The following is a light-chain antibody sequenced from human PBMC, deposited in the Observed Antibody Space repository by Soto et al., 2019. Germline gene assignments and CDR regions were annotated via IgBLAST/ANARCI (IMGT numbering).Light chain of an antibody. V-gene: IGLV2-14*01. CDR2: EVS. CDR3: GSYTGSIYV. Sequence: QSALTQPASVSGSPGQSITISCTGTSSDVGGNKFVSWYQQHPATAPKLMIYEVSNRPSGVSSRFSGSKSGNTASLTISGLQAEDEADYFCGSYTGSIYVFGNGTKVTVL. CDR1: SSDVGGNKF. J-gene: IGLJ1*01.